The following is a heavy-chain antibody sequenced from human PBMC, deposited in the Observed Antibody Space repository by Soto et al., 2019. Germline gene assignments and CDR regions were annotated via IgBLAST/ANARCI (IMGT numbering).Heavy chain of an antibody. CDR2: ISYDGSNK. D-gene: IGHD3-22*01. CDR1: GFTFSSYA. J-gene: IGHJ4*02. CDR3: ARGMYYYDSSITPFDY. Sequence: GGSLRLSCAASGFTFSSYAMHWVRQAPGKGLEWVAVISYDGSNKYYADSVKGRFTISRDNSKNTLYLQMNSLRAEDTAVYYCARGMYYYDSSITPFDYWGQGTLVTV. V-gene: IGHV3-30-3*01.